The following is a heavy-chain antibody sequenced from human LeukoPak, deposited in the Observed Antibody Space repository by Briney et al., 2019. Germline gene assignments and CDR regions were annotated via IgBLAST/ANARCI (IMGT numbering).Heavy chain of an antibody. CDR2: ISGSGGST. Sequence: SGGSLRLSCAASGFTFSSYGMSWVRQAPGKGLEWVSAISGSGGSTYYADSVKGRFTISRDNFKNTLYLQMNSLRAEDTAVYYCARDPDSGSYQPYFDYWGQGTLVTVSS. J-gene: IGHJ4*02. CDR1: GFTFSSYG. CDR3: ARDPDSGSYQPYFDY. V-gene: IGHV3-23*01. D-gene: IGHD1-26*01.